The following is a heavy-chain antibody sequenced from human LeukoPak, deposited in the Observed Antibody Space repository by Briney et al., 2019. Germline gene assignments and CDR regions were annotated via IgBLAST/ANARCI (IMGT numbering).Heavy chain of an antibody. J-gene: IGHJ6*03. V-gene: IGHV4-39*07. Sequence: SETLSLTCTVSGGSISSYYWGWIRQPPGKGLEWVGSIYYSGSTYYNPSLKSRVTISVDTSKNQFSLKLSSVTAADTAVYYCARAVRWAHYYYYMDVWGKGTTVAVSS. D-gene: IGHD5-24*01. CDR2: IYYSGST. CDR3: ARAVRWAHYYYYMDV. CDR1: GGSISSYY.